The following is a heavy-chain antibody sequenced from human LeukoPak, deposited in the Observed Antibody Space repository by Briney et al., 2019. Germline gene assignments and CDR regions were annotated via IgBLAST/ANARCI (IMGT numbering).Heavy chain of an antibody. D-gene: IGHD4-11*01. CDR2: IYPNSGAT. V-gene: IGHV1-2*02. J-gene: IGHJ6*03. Sequence: GASVKVSCKTSGYTFTDYYFYWLRQAPGQGLEWMAWIYPNSGATRYAQKFQGRITVTRDTSISTAYMELRTLTPDDTAVYYCARDLATVTAYYMDVWGKGTTVTVSS. CDR1: GYTFTDYY. CDR3: ARDLATVTAYYMDV.